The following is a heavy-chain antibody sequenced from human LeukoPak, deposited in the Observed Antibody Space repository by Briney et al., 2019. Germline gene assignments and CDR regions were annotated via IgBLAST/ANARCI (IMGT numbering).Heavy chain of an antibody. J-gene: IGHJ3*01. V-gene: IGHV3-66*04. CDR3: ASQRRVDLGFAFNL. D-gene: IGHD3-9*01. CDR1: GFTVSSNY. CDR2: IYSGGSA. Sequence: GGSLRLSCAASGFTVSSNYMNCVRQAPGKGLEWVSVIYSGGSAYYADSVKGRFTISRDNSKNTLYLQMNSLRADDTAVYYCASQRRVDLGFAFNLWGQGTMVTVSS.